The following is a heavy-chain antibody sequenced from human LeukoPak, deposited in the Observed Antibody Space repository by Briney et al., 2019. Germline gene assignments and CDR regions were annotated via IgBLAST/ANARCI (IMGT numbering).Heavy chain of an antibody. J-gene: IGHJ4*02. CDR1: GYTFTGYY. CDR3: ARGALLSASTFDY. V-gene: IGHV1-2*06. D-gene: IGHD1-26*01. Sequence: ASVKVSCKASGYTFTGYYMHWVRQAPGQGLEWMGRINPNSGVTNYAQKFQGRVTMTRDTSISTAYMELSRLRSDDTAVYYCARGALLSASTFDYWGQGTLVTVSS. CDR2: INPNSGVT.